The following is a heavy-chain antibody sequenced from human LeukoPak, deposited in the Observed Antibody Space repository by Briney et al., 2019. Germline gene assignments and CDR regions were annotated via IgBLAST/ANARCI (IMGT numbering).Heavy chain of an antibody. V-gene: IGHV3-23*01. J-gene: IGHJ6*03. CDR3: AKSLESTNYYYHMDV. CDR2: IIVSGGST. CDR1: GFTFSSYG. D-gene: IGHD2-2*01. Sequence: GGSLRLSCAASGFTFSSYGLSWFLQAPGKGLEWVSAIIVSGGSTYYADCVKGRFTISRDNSKNTLYLQTNSLRAEDTAVYYCAKSLESTNYYYHMDVWGKGTTVTISS.